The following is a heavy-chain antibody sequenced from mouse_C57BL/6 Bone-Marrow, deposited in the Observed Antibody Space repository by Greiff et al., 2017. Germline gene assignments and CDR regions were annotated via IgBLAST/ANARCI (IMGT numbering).Heavy chain of an antibody. CDR1: GFNIKDYY. D-gene: IGHD4-1*01. J-gene: IGHJ2*01. CDR2: IDPVDGDP. V-gene: IGHV14-1*01. CDR3: TTLGCFDD. Sequence: VQLQQSGAELVRPGASVKLSCTASGFNIKDYYMHWVKQRPEQGLEWIGRIDPVDGDPAYAQTFQCKATMTADTSSNTAYLQLSSLTSEDTAVYYCTTLGCFDDWGQGTTLTGSS.